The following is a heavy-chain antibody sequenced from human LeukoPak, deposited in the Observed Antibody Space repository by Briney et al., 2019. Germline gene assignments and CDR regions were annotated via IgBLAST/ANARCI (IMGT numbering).Heavy chain of an antibody. J-gene: IGHJ6*03. D-gene: IGHD2-2*01. Sequence: GASVKVSCKASGYTFTSYDINWVRQATGQGLEWMGWMNPNSGNTGCAQKFQGRVTITRNTSISTAYMELSSLRSEDTAVYYCARAGPLPRRVPAATRFGRGYYMDVWGKGTTVTVSS. CDR3: ARAGPLPRRVPAATRFGRGYYMDV. V-gene: IGHV1-8*03. CDR2: MNPNSGNT. CDR1: GYTFTSYD.